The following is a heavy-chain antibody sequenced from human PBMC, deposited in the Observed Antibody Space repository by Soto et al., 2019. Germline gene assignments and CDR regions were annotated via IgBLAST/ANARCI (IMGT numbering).Heavy chain of an antibody. D-gene: IGHD3-22*01. Sequence: SLRLSCAASGFTFSSCAMSWVRQAPGKGLEWVSAISGSGGSTYYADSVKGRFTISRDNSKNTLYLQMNSLRAEDTAVYYCAKDGLNYYDSSGYYGSFDYWGQGTLVTVSS. J-gene: IGHJ4*02. CDR1: GFTFSSCA. CDR3: AKDGLNYYDSSGYYGSFDY. CDR2: ISGSGGST. V-gene: IGHV3-23*01.